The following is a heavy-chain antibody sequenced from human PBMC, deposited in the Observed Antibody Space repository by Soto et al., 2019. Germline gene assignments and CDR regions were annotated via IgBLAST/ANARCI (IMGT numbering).Heavy chain of an antibody. V-gene: IGHV3-15*07. CDR1: GFTLTNVW. J-gene: IGHJ4*02. Sequence: EVQLVESGGGLVKPGGSLRLSCAVSGFTLTNVWMNWVRQAPGKGLEWVGRIKSKTDGGTTDYAAPVKGRFTISRDDSENTLYLKMNSLKIEDTAVYYCSHGYGQYFNYWGQGTLVTVSS. D-gene: IGHD5-18*01. CDR3: SHGYGQYFNY. CDR2: IKSKTDGGTT.